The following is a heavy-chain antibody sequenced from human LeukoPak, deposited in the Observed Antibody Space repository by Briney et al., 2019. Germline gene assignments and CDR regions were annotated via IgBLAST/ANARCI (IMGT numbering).Heavy chain of an antibody. CDR3: ARLVGSSSWTTYNWFDP. J-gene: IGHJ5*02. Sequence: ASVKVSCRASGYTFTSYGISWVRQAPGQGLEWMGWISAYNGNTNYAQKLQGRVTMTTDTSTSTAYMELRSLRSDDTAVYYCARLVGSSSWTTYNWFDPWGQGTLVTVSS. V-gene: IGHV1-18*01. CDR2: ISAYNGNT. D-gene: IGHD6-13*01. CDR1: GYTFTSYG.